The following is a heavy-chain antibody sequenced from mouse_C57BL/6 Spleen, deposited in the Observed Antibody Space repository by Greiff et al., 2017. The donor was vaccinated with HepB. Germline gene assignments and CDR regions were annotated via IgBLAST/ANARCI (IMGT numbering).Heavy chain of an antibody. CDR2: IDPENGDT. J-gene: IGHJ3*01. V-gene: IGHV14-4*01. CDR3: TTAGAY. CDR1: GFNIKDDY. Sequence: EVQLVESGAELVRPGASVKLSCTASGFNIKDDYMHWVKQRPEQGLEWIGWIDPENGDTEYASKFQGKATITADTSSNTPYLQLSSLTSEDTAVYYCTTAGAYWGQGTLVTVSA.